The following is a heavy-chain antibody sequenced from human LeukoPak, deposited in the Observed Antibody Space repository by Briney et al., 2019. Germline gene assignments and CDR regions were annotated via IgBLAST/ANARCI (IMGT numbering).Heavy chain of an antibody. CDR3: ATEKRSTTAYDY. V-gene: IGHV3-23*01. D-gene: IGHD4-17*01. CDR1: GFTFSTDV. Sequence: PGGPLRLSCAASGFTFSTDVMSWVRQAPGKGLGWVSDISGSGGNTHYADSVKGRFTISRDNSKNTLYLQMNSLRAEDTALYYCATEKRSTTAYDYWGQGTLVTVSS. CDR2: ISGSGGNT. J-gene: IGHJ4*02.